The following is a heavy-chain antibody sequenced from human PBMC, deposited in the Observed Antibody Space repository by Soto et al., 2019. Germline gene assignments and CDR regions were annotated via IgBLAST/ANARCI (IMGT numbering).Heavy chain of an antibody. CDR1: GYTFTSYA. Sequence: ASVKVSCTASGYTFTSYAMHWVRQAPGQRLEWMGWINAGNGNTKYSQKFQGRVTITRDTSASTAYMELSSLRSEDTAVYYCARDSESITIFGVVIHKDDAFDIWGQGTMVTVSS. J-gene: IGHJ3*02. CDR3: ARDSESITIFGVVIHKDDAFDI. V-gene: IGHV1-3*01. CDR2: INAGNGNT. D-gene: IGHD3-3*01.